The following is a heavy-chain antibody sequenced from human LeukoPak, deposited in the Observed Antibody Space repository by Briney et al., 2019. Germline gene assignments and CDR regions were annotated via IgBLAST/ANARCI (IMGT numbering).Heavy chain of an antibody. CDR3: ARENYYDSSGYYNLVDY. Sequence: ASVKVSCKASGYTFTIYGISWVRQAPGQGLEWMGWISAYNGNTNYAQKLQGRVTMTTDTSTSTAYMELRSLRSDDTAVYYCARENYYDSSGYYNLVDYWGQGTLVTVSS. D-gene: IGHD3-22*01. J-gene: IGHJ4*02. CDR1: GYTFTIYG. V-gene: IGHV1-18*04. CDR2: ISAYNGNT.